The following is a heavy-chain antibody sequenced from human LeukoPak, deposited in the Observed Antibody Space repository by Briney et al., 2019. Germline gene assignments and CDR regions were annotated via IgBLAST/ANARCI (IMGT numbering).Heavy chain of an antibody. CDR1: GFTFSRYE. CDR2: ISASGSTM. V-gene: IGHV3-48*03. CDR3: ARDPRGPDY. J-gene: IGHJ4*02. Sequence: GRSLRLSCAVSGFTFSRYEMSWVRRAPGKGLEWISYISASGSTMYYVDSVKGRFIISRDNAKDSLYLQMNSLRVEDTAVYYCARDPRGPDYWGQGTLVTVSS.